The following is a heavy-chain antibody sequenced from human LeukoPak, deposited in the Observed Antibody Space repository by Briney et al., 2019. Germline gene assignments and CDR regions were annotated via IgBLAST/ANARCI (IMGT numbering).Heavy chain of an antibody. CDR2: IGGSGTST. J-gene: IGHJ6*02. CDR1: GFTFSSYA. V-gene: IGHV3-23*01. CDR3: AKTSQGHPPYYCSMDV. Sequence: PGGSLRLSCAASGFTFSSYAMIWVRQAPGKRRERVSAIGGSGTSTFYADSVKGRFTISRDNSKNTLYLQMNSLRAEDTAVYYCAKTSQGHPPYYCSMDVWGQGTTVTVSS.